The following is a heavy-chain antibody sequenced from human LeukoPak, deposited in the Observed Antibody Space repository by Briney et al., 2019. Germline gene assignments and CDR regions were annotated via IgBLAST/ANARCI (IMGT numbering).Heavy chain of an antibody. Sequence: GGSLRLSCAASGFTFTNYAMSWVRQAPGKRLEWVSTISGSGSSAYYADSVKGRFTISRDNSENTLYLQMNSLRVEDTAVYYCAKGREPYGDSRFDYWGQATLVTVSS. CDR1: GFTFTNYA. CDR3: AKGREPYGDSRFDY. V-gene: IGHV3-23*01. J-gene: IGHJ4*02. D-gene: IGHD4-17*01. CDR2: ISGSGSSA.